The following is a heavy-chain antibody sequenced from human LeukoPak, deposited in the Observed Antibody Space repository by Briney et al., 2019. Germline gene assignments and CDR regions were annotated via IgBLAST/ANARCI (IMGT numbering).Heavy chain of an antibody. CDR1: GFTFRTYN. CDR2: ITSGGTTI. CDR3: ARDYSTVTTFFDY. V-gene: IGHV3-48*01. J-gene: IGHJ4*02. D-gene: IGHD4-17*01. Sequence: PPGGSLRLSCAASGFTFRTYNMNWVRQAPGKGLEWVSYITSGGTTIYYADSVKGRFTISRDNAKNSLYLQMNSLRAEDTAVYYCARDYSTVTTFFDYWGQGTLVTVSS.